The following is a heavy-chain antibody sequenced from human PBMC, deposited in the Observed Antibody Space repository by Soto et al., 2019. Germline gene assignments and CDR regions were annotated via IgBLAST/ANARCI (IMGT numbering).Heavy chain of an antibody. D-gene: IGHD1-20*01. CDR1: AYSISSAYY. CDR2: VSYNGIT. V-gene: IGHV4-38-2*01. CDR3: ARGVTGTLNY. J-gene: IGHJ4*02. Sequence: SETLSLTCAVSAYSISSAYYWNWVRQSPGKGLEWIGCVSYNGITFSNPSLKSRVTMTADTSRNHFSLRLTSVTAADTATYFCARGVTGTLNYWGQGTLVT.